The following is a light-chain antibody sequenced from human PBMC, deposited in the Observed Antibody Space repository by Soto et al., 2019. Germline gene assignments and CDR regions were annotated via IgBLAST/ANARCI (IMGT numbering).Light chain of an antibody. CDR2: SNT. J-gene: IGLJ3*02. V-gene: IGLV1-44*01. CDR1: SSNIGSNY. Sequence: QAVVAQPPSASGTPGQRVTISCSGSSSNIGSNYVNWYQQLPGTAPKLLIYSNTQRPSGVPDRFSGSKSGTSASLAISGLQSEDEADYYCAAWDDSLNGGVFGGGTKLTVL. CDR3: AAWDDSLNGGV.